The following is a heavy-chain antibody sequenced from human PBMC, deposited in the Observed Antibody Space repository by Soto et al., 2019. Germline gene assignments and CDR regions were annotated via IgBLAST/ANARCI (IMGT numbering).Heavy chain of an antibody. D-gene: IGHD4-17*01. CDR1: GGSISSGGYY. Sequence: SETLSLTCAVSGGSISSGGYYWSWIRQPPGKGLEWIGYIYYSGSTNYNPSLKSRVTISVDTSKNRFSLKLSSVTAADTAVYYCATGGTTVSYYYGMDVWGQGTTVTVSS. J-gene: IGHJ6*02. CDR2: IYYSGST. CDR3: ATGGTTVSYYYGMDV. V-gene: IGHV4-61*08.